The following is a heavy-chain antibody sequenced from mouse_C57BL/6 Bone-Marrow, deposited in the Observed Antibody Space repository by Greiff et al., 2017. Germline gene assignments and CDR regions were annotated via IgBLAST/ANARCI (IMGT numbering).Heavy chain of an antibody. CDR1: GYTFTEPH. CDR3: ARRRLVLLAWFAY. V-gene: IGHV1-78*01. Sequence: SSSDPVQPGASAPISCKVSGYTFTEPHINWMKQRPEQGLEWIGYIYPRDGSTKYNEKFKGKATLTADKSSSTAYMQLNSLTSEDSAVYFCARRRLVLLAWFAYWGQGTLVTVS. D-gene: IGHD1-1*01. J-gene: IGHJ3*01. CDR2: IYPRDGST.